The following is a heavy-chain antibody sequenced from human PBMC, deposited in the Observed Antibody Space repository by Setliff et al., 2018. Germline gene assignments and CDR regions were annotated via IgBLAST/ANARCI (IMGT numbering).Heavy chain of an antibody. D-gene: IGHD6-25*01. CDR2: IYPGDSDT. Sequence: PGESLKISCKGSGYSFTSYWIGWVRQMPGKGLEWMGIIYPGDSDTRYSPSFQGQVTISADKSISTAYLQWSSLKASDTAMYYCARVSGMGSPPYYYYYYGMDVWGQGTTVTVSS. CDR3: ARVSGMGSPPYYYYYYGMDV. V-gene: IGHV5-51*01. J-gene: IGHJ6*02. CDR1: GYSFTSYW.